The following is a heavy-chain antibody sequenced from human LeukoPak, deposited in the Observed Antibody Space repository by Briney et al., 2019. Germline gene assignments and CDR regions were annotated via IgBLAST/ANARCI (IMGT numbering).Heavy chain of an antibody. J-gene: IGHJ6*02. V-gene: IGHV3-23*01. CDR1: GFTFSNYG. Sequence: PGGSLRLSCAASGFTFSNYGMNWVRQAPGKGLEWVSGISGSGGGTYYADSVKGRFTISRDSSKNTLYLQMTSLRAEDTAIYYCAKSPSVTMVDLDVWGQGTTVTVSS. CDR2: ISGSGGGT. D-gene: IGHD4-11*01. CDR3: AKSPSVTMVDLDV.